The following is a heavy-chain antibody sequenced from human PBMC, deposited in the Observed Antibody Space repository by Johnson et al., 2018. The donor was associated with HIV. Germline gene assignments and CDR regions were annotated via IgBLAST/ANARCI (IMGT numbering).Heavy chain of an antibody. CDR2: IKQDGSEK. CDR3: TTALVVITHRPRGDSCDI. J-gene: IGHJ3*02. Sequence: VQLVESWGGLVQPGGSLRLSCAASGFTFSSYWMSWVRQAPGKGLEWVANIKQDGSEKYYVDSVKGRLTIYRDNAKNSLYLQMNSLKTEDTAVYYCTTALVVITHRPRGDSCDIWGQGTMVTVSS. CDR1: GFTFSSYW. V-gene: IGHV3-7*05. D-gene: IGHD3-22*01.